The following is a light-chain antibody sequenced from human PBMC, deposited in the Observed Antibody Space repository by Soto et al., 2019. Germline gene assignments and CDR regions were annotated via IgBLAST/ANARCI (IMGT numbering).Light chain of an antibody. CDR1: SSDVGGYNY. V-gene: IGLV2-14*01. CDR3: SSHTTSSTVV. J-gene: IGLJ3*02. CDR2: EVS. Sequence: QSVLTQPASVSGSPGQSIAISCTGTSSDVGGYNYVSWYQQHPGKAPKLMIYEVSNRPSGVSDRFSGSKSGNTASLTISGLQAEDEADYYCSSHTTSSTVVFGGGTKLTVL.